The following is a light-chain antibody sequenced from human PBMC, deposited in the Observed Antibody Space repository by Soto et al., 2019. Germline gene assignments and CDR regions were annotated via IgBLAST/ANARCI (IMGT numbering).Light chain of an antibody. J-gene: IGKJ1*01. CDR1: QSVGHMF. V-gene: IGKV3-20*01. Sequence: EIVLTQSPDTLSLSPGDRATLSCRASQSVGHMFLAWFQQKPGQAPRLLIFDAYRRATGIPDRFSGSGSGTNFALTISRLEPEDFALYYCHQYASSVGTFGQGTKVDIK. CDR3: HQYASSVGT. CDR2: DAY.